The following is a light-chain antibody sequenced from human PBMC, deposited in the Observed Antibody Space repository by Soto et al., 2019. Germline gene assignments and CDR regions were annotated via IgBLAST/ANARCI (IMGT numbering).Light chain of an antibody. CDR3: QQLNSYPFT. V-gene: IGKV1-9*01. CDR2: AAS. Sequence: DLQMAQAPSTLSGFVRAIVIITWRATQDISNYLAWYQQKPGKAPKLLIYAASTLQSGVPSRFSGSGSGTDFTLTISSLQPEDFATYYCQQLNSYPFTFGPGTTVDIK. J-gene: IGKJ3*01. CDR1: QDISNY.